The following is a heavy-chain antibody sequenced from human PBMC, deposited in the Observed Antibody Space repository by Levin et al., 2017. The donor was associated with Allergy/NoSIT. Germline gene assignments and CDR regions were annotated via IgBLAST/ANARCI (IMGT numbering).Heavy chain of an antibody. J-gene: IGHJ6*02. Sequence: ASVKVSCKASGYTFTTYYMHWVRQAPGQGLEWMGIINPSGSSTTYAQKFQDRVTMTRDTSTSTVYMELSSLRSEDTAVYYCARRCSGGSCYDYYGMDGWGQGTTVTVSS. CDR2: INPSGSST. V-gene: IGHV1-46*01. CDR3: ARRCSGGSCYDYYGMDG. D-gene: IGHD2-15*01. CDR1: GYTFTTYY.